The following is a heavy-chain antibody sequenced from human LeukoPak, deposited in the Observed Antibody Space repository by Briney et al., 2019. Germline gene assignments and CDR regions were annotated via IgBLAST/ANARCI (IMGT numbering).Heavy chain of an antibody. CDR1: GFTFSSYW. D-gene: IGHD2-21*02. CDR2: INSDGSST. CDR3: ARDGEVVTAIPFDAFDV. Sequence: GGSLRLSCAASGFTFSSYWMHWVRQAPGKGLVWVSRINSDGSSTSYADSVKGRFTISRDNAKNTLYLQMNSLRAEDTAVYYCARDGEVVTAIPFDAFDVWGQGTMVTVSS. J-gene: IGHJ3*01. V-gene: IGHV3-74*01.